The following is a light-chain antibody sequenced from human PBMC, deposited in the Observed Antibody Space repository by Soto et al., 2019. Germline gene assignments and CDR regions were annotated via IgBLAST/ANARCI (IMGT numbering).Light chain of an antibody. CDR2: AAS. CDR3: QQYNFLPRT. CDR1: QRISDSY. V-gene: IGKV3-20*01. J-gene: IGKJ4*01. Sequence: EIVMTQSPGTLSLSPGERATLSCRASQRISDSYLAWYQQKPGQAPRLLMYAASNRATGIPDRFSGSGPGTDFTLTISRLEPEDFAVYYCQQYNFLPRTFGGGTKVDIK.